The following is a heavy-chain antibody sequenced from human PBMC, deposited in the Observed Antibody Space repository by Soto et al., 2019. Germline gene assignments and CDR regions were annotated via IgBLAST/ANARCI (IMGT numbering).Heavy chain of an antibody. V-gene: IGHV3-30*18. J-gene: IGHJ4*02. CDR3: AKDHLETTVTTPSY. CDR2: ISYDGNNK. Sequence: GGSLRLSCAASGFTFSSYGMHWVRQAPGKGLEWVAVISYDGNNKYYADSVKGRFTISRDNSKNTLYLQMNSLRAEDTAVYYCAKDHLETTVTTPSYWGQGTLVTV. CDR1: GFTFSSYG. D-gene: IGHD4-17*01.